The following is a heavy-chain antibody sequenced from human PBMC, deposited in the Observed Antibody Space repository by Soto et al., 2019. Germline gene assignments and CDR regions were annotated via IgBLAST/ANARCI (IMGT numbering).Heavy chain of an antibody. CDR1: GYTFTSHG. CDR2: ISANNGDT. Sequence: QVQLVQSGAEVKKPGASVKVSCKASGYTFTSHGISWVRQAPGQGLEWMGWISANNGDTNYAQKFQGRVTVTTAPSTSTGYMELRSLRSEDTAVYYCASMVRGSNIDYYYYMDVWGIGTTVTVSS. J-gene: IGHJ6*03. V-gene: IGHV1-18*01. CDR3: ASMVRGSNIDYYYYMDV. D-gene: IGHD3-10*01.